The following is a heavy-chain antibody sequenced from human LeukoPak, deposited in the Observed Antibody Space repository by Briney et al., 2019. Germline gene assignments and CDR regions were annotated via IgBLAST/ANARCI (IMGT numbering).Heavy chain of an antibody. CDR3: ARDTPIYSNYEDAFDI. Sequence: KPSETLSLTCTVSGGSISSHYWSWIRQPAGKGLEWIGRIYTSGSTNYNPSLKSRVTISVDTSKNQFSLKLSSVTAADTAVYYCARDTPIYSNYEDAFDIWGQGTMVTVSS. D-gene: IGHD4-11*01. CDR1: GGSISSHY. CDR2: IYTSGST. J-gene: IGHJ3*02. V-gene: IGHV4-4*07.